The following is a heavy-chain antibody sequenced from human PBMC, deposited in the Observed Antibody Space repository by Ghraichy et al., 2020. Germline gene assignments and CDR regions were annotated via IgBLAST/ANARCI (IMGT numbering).Heavy chain of an antibody. J-gene: IGHJ4*02. D-gene: IGHD4-17*01. CDR3: ASFNGDYGNYDF. CDR2: IIPTFGTA. Sequence: SVKVSCKASGGTFSSYAINWVRQAPGQGLEWMGGIIPTFGTANYPQKFQGRVTITADESTTTVYMELSSLKVEDTALYYCASFNGDYGNYDFWGQGTLVTVSS. CDR1: GGTFSSYA. V-gene: IGHV1-69*13.